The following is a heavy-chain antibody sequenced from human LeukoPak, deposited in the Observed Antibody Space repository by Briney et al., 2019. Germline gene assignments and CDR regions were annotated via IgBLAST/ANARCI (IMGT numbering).Heavy chain of an antibody. CDR2: IYHSGST. V-gene: IGHV4-38-2*02. Sequence: SETLSLTCTVSGYSISSGYYWGWIRQPPGKGLEWIGSIYHSGSTNYNPSLKSRVTISVDTSKNQFSLKLSSVTAADTAIYYCARHKDYYYSYMDVWGKGTTVTISS. CDR1: GYSISSGYY. CDR3: ARHKDYYYSYMDV. J-gene: IGHJ6*03.